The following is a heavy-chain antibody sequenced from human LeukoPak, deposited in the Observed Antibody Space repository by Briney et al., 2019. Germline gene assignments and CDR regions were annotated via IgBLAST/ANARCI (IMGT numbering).Heavy chain of an antibody. V-gene: IGHV3-11*04. J-gene: IGHJ3*02. CDR2: ISSSGSTI. D-gene: IGHD3-22*01. Sequence: GGSLRLSCAASGFTFSDYYMSWVRQAPGKGLEWVSYISSSGSTIYYADSVKGRFTISRDNAKNSLYLQMNSLRAEDTAVYYCARITKTYYYDSSGSQGAFDIWGQGTMVTVSS. CDR1: GFTFSDYY. CDR3: ARITKTYYYDSSGSQGAFDI.